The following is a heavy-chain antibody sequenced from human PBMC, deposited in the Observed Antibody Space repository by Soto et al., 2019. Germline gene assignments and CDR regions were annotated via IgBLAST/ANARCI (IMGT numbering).Heavy chain of an antibody. J-gene: IGHJ4*02. CDR2: IIPIFGTA. CDR1: GGTFSSYA. Sequence: ASVKVSCKASGGTFSSYAISWVRQAPGQGLEWMGGIIPIFGTANYAQKFQGRVTITADESTSTAYMELSSLRSEDTAVYYCARDSGREEVLWFGELNYYFDYWGQGTLVTVSS. CDR3: ARDSGREEVLWFGELNYYFDY. V-gene: IGHV1-69*13. D-gene: IGHD3-10*01.